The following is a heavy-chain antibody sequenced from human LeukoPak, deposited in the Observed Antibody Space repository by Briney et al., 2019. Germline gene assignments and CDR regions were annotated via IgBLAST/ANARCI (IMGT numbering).Heavy chain of an antibody. CDR3: ARVVDCSSTSCYAFDI. CDR2: IYPGDSDT. J-gene: IGHJ3*02. CDR1: GYSFTSYW. Sequence: GESLKISCKGSGYSFTSYWIGWVRQMPGKGLEWMGIIYPGDSDTRYSPSFQGQVTISADKSISTAYLQWSSLKASDTAMYYCARVVDCSSTSCYAFDIWGQGTMVTVSS. D-gene: IGHD2-2*01. V-gene: IGHV5-51*01.